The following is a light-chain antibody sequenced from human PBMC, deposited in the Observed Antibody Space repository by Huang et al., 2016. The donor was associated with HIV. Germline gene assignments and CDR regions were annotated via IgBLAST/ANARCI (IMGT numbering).Light chain of an antibody. Sequence: DIQTTQSPSSLSASVGDRVTIPCRASQGISNSLAWYQQKPGIASKLLLHAASRLGSGVPSRFSGRGSGTDYTLTISRLQPEDFAAYYCQQYFTSPPLTFGGGTKVEIK. CDR1: QGISNS. J-gene: IGKJ4*01. CDR3: QQYFTSPPLT. CDR2: AAS. V-gene: IGKV1-NL1*01.